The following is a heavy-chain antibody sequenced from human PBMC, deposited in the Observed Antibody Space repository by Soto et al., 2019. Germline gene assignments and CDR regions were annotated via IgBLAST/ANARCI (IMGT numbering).Heavy chain of an antibody. V-gene: IGHV1-8*01. J-gene: IGHJ4*02. D-gene: IGHD6-13*01. CDR2: MNPNSGNT. Sequence: QVQLVQSGAEVKKPGASVKVSCKASGYTFTSYDINWVRQATGQGLEWMGWMNPNSGNTGDAQKLQGRVTMTRNTSISTAYRELSSLRAEDTAVYYCAREPSSSWRFDYWGQGTLVTVSS. CDR3: AREPSSSWRFDY. CDR1: GYTFTSYD.